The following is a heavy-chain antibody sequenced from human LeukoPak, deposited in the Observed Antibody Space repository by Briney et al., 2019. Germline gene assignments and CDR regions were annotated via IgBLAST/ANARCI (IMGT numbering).Heavy chain of an antibody. V-gene: IGHV3-53*01. Sequence: GGSLRLSCAASGFTFSSYEMNWVRQAPGKGLEWVSVIYTGGSTYYADSVKGRFTISRDISKNTLYLQMNSLRAEDTAVYYCARGTVTAPDYWGQGTLVTVSS. J-gene: IGHJ4*02. D-gene: IGHD4-17*01. CDR1: GFTFSSYE. CDR2: IYTGGST. CDR3: ARGTVTAPDY.